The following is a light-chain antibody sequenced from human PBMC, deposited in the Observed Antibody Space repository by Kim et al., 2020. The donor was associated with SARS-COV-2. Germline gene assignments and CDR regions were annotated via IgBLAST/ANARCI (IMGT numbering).Light chain of an antibody. CDR2: AAS. J-gene: IGKJ5*01. Sequence: SVGDRVMITCRASQRISSHLNWYQQKPGKAPKLLIYAASSLQRGVPSRFSGSGSGTDVTLTISTLQPEDFATYYCQQGYSSPQITFGEGTRLEIK. V-gene: IGKV1-39*01. CDR1: QRISSH. CDR3: QQGYSSPQIT.